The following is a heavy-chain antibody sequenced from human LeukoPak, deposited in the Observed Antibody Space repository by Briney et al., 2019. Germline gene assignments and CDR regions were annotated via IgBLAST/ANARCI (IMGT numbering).Heavy chain of an antibody. CDR1: GYTFTNYD. D-gene: IGHD1-26*01. CDR2: IIPIFGKA. Sequence: GASVKVSCKASGYTFTNYDISWVRQAPGQGLEWMGGIIPIFGKAKYAQKFQGRVTITADESTSTAYMELSSLRSEDTAVYYCARDRLVGASTCFAYWGQGTLVTVSS. V-gene: IGHV1-69*13. J-gene: IGHJ4*02. CDR3: ARDRLVGASTCFAY.